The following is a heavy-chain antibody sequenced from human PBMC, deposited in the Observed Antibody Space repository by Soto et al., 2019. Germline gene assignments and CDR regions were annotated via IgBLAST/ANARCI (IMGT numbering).Heavy chain of an antibody. Sequence: QVQLVESGGGVVQPGRSLRLSCAASGFTFSSYAMHWVRQAPGKGLEWVAVISYDGSNKYYADSVKGRFTISRDNSKNTLYLHMNSLRAEDSAVYYCARDIRFLEWLSHNYYYSGMDVWGQGTTVTVSS. D-gene: IGHD3-3*01. J-gene: IGHJ6*02. CDR2: ISYDGSNK. CDR3: ARDIRFLEWLSHNYYYSGMDV. CDR1: GFTFSSYA. V-gene: IGHV3-30-3*01.